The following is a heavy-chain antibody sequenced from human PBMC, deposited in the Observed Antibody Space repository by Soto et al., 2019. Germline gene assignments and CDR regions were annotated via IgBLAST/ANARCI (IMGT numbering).Heavy chain of an antibody. J-gene: IGHJ6*02. CDR2: IYYSGST. D-gene: IGHD3-9*01. CDR1: GGSISSGGYS. Sequence: SETLSLICAVSGGSISSGGYSWSWIRQPPGKGLEWIGYIYYSGSTYYNPSLKSRVTISVDTSKNQFSLKLSSVTAADTAVYYCARDHYVYDILTGYGYYYGMDVWGQGTTVTVSS. CDR3: ARDHYVYDILTGYGYYYGMDV. V-gene: IGHV4-30-2*05.